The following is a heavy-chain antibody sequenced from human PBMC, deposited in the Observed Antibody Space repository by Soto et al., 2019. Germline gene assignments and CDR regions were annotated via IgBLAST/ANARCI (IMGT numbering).Heavy chain of an antibody. CDR1: GYTFTNYY. J-gene: IGHJ4*02. CDR2: INPSSFSA. V-gene: IGHV1-46*01. D-gene: IGHD2-21*02. Sequence: QVQLVQSGAEVKKPGASVKVSCKASGYTFTNYYMHWVRQAPGQGLEWMGVINPSSFSASYTQKFQGRVTMTRDTSTTTVYMELSSLRSEDTAVYYCARDLIAYCGGDCYTLDYWGQGTLVTVSS. CDR3: ARDLIAYCGGDCYTLDY.